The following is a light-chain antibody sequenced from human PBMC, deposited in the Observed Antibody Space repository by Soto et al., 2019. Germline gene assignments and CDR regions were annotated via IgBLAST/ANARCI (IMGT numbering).Light chain of an antibody. Sequence: EIVLTQSPGTLSLSPGERATPSCRASQSVSSNLAWYLQKVGQAPRLLIYGASTRAPGISARFSGSGSGTEFTLTISSLQSEDFAIYYCQQYNNWSWTFGQGTKVDIK. V-gene: IGKV3-15*01. CDR1: QSVSSN. J-gene: IGKJ1*01. CDR2: GAS. CDR3: QQYNNWSWT.